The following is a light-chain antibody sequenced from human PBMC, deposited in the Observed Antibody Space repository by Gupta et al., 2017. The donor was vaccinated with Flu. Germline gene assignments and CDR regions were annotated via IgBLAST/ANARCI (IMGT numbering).Light chain of an antibody. CDR1: SSDVGGYDY. J-gene: IGLJ2*01. Sequence: QPALTQPASVSGSPGQSITISCTGTSSDVGGYDYVSWYQQHPGKEPKLLIVDVTNRPSGVSTRGLCYSTGNKASPQTIGVQAEEEEDDYGSGSKSRTLGVVFGGGTKLTVL. CDR3: SGSKSRTLGVV. V-gene: IGLV2-14*01. CDR2: DVT.